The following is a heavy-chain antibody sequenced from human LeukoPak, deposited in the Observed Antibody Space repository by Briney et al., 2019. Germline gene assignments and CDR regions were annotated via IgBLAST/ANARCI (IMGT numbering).Heavy chain of an antibody. J-gene: IGHJ6*03. Sequence: ASVTVSCKASGYSFTYYYIHWVRQAPGQGLEWMAWINPDSGDTNYAQKFQARVTLTRDTSSSTAFLDLSRLRSDDTAVYYCARSITYYSGSGRNYYYMDVWGKATAVTVSS. CDR3: ARSITYYSGSGRNYYYMDV. CDR1: GYSFTYYY. CDR2: INPDSGDT. V-gene: IGHV1-2*02. D-gene: IGHD3-10*01.